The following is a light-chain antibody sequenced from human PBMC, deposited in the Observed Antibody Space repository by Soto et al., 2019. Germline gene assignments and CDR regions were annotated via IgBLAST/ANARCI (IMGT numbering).Light chain of an antibody. CDR1: RSDVGGYNY. Sequence: QSALTQPASVSGSPGQSITISCTGTRSDVGGYNYVSWYQQHPGKAPKLMIYDVSNRPSGVSNRFSGSKSGNTASLTISGLQAEDEADYYCSSYTSSTTLVFAGGTKLTVL. CDR3: SSYTSSTTLV. CDR2: DVS. J-gene: IGLJ2*01. V-gene: IGLV2-14*03.